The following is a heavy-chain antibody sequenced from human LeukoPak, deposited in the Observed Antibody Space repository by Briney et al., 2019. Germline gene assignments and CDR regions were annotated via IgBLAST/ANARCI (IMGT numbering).Heavy chain of an antibody. CDR1: GGSISSYY. D-gene: IGHD6-19*01. CDR2: IYSRGST. Sequence: SETLSLTCTVSGGSISSYYWSWIRQPAGKGLEWIGRIYSRGSTNYNPSLQSRVIMSVDTSKNQISLRLNSVTAADTAVYYCARDPMAGTFRAFDIWGQGTMVTVSS. V-gene: IGHV4-4*07. J-gene: IGHJ3*02. CDR3: ARDPMAGTFRAFDI.